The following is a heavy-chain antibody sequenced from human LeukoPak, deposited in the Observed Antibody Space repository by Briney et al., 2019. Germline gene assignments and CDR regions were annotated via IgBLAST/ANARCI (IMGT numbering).Heavy chain of an antibody. CDR1: GFTFSTYA. CDR2: ISGSGVST. D-gene: IGHD2-2*01. J-gene: IGHJ4*02. CDR3: AKDWGMGDQLLRIDY. Sequence: GGSLRLSCTASGFTFSTYAMNWVREAPGKGLEWVSGISGSGVSTYYADSVKGRFTISRDNSNNTLYLQMSSLGAEDTAVYYCAKDWGMGDQLLRIDYWGQGTLVTVSS. V-gene: IGHV3-23*01.